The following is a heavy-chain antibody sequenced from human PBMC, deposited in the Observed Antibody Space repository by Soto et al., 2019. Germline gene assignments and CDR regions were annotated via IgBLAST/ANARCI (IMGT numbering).Heavy chain of an antibody. V-gene: IGHV3-74*01. CDR2: INSDGSST. CDR3: ARPPVVVAASDHYCYYMDV. CDR1: GFTFSSYW. Sequence: EVQLVESGGGLVQPGGSLRLSCAASGFTFSSYWMHWVRQAPGKGLVWVSRINSDGSSTSYADSVKGRFTISRDNAKNTLYLQMSSLRAEDTAVYYCARPPVVVAASDHYCYYMDVWAKGTTVTVAS. J-gene: IGHJ6*03. D-gene: IGHD2-15*01.